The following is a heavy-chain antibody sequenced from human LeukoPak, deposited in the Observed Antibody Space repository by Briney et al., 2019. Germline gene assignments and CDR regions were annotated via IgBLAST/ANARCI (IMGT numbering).Heavy chain of an antibody. CDR2: LFYNGNT. CDR3: ARRGDLIWSEET. D-gene: IGHD3-10*01. Sequence: MSSETLSLTCTVSGGSISGYYWSWIRQPPGKGLEWIGYLFYNGNTDYNPSLRSRVTISLDTSKNQFSLKLTSVTAADTAVYYCARRGDLIWSEETWGQGTLVTVSS. J-gene: IGHJ4*02. V-gene: IGHV4-59*08. CDR1: GGSISGYY.